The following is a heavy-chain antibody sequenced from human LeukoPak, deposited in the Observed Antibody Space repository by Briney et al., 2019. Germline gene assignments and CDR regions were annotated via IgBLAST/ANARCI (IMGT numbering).Heavy chain of an antibody. CDR2: IYTSGST. D-gene: IGHD3-9*01. V-gene: IGHV4-4*07. Sequence: SETLSLTCTVSGGSISSYYWNWIRQPAGKGLEWIGRIYTSGSTNYNPSLKSRVTMSVDTSKNQFSLRLSSVTAADTAVYYCARDSTILRYFDWLGNFNNWFDPWGQGTLVTVSS. J-gene: IGHJ5*02. CDR1: GGSISSYY. CDR3: ARDSTILRYFDWLGNFNNWFDP.